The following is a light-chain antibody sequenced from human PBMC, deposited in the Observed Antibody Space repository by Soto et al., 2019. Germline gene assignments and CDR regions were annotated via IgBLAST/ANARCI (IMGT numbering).Light chain of an antibody. Sequence: ALTQPPSASGTPWQRVTISCSGSSSNIGKSSVHWFQQLPGTAPKLLMHTDSKRPSGVPDRFSGSKSGTSASLAITGLXXXXXXXYFCXAWDDSLNGFVFGTGTKVPVL. CDR3: XAWDDSLNGFV. CDR1: SSNIGKSS. V-gene: IGLV1-44*01. J-gene: IGLJ1*01. CDR2: TDS.